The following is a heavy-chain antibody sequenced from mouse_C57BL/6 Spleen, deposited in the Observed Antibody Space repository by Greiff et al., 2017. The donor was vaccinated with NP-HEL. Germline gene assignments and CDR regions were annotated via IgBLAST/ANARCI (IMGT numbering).Heavy chain of an antibody. J-gene: IGHJ2*01. V-gene: IGHV1-19*01. CDR2: INPYNGGT. CDR3: ARGESYGSSYY. Sequence: EVQLQQSGPVLVKPGASVKMSCKASGYTFTDYYMNWVKQSHGKSLEWIGVINPYNGGTSYNQKFKGKATLTVDKSSSTAYMELNSLTSEDSAVYYCARGESYGSSYYWGQGTTLTVSS. D-gene: IGHD1-1*01. CDR1: GYTFTDYY.